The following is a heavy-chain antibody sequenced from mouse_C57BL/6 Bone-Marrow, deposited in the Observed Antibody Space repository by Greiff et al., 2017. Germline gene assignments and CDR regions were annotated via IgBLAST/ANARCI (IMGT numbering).Heavy chain of an antibody. CDR1: GYTFTSYW. J-gene: IGHJ1*03. CDR2: IYPGSGST. CDR3: ARPDCSNYWYFDV. D-gene: IGHD2-5*01. Sequence: VQLQQPGAELVKPGASVTMSCKASGYTFTSYWITWVKQRPGQGLEWIGDIYPGSGSTNYNEKFKSKATLTVDTSSSTAYMQHSSLTSEDSAVYYCARPDCSNYWYFDVWGTGTTVTVSS. V-gene: IGHV1-55*01.